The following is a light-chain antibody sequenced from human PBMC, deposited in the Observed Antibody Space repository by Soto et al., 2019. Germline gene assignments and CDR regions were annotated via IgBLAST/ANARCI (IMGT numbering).Light chain of an antibody. Sequence: EIVMTQSPGTLSLSPGERATLSCRASQSLSSTFLAWYQQRPGQAPRLLIYGGSNRATGVPDRFSGSGSGTDFTLTISRLEPEDFAVYYCHQYGVSPRSFGQGTKVEIK. J-gene: IGKJ1*01. CDR3: HQYGVSPRS. V-gene: IGKV3-20*01. CDR1: QSLSSTF. CDR2: GGS.